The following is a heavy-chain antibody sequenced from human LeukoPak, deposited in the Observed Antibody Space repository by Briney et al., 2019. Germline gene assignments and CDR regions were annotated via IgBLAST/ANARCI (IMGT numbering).Heavy chain of an antibody. CDR1: GFTFDDYA. Sequence: PGGSLRLSCAASGFTFDDYAMHWVRQAPGKGLEWVSGISWNSGSIGYADSVKGRFTISRDNAKNSLYLQMNSLRAEDTALYYCAKDGLRYGSGSYYGYWGQGTLVTVSS. J-gene: IGHJ4*02. CDR3: AKDGLRYGSGSYYGY. D-gene: IGHD3-10*01. V-gene: IGHV3-9*01. CDR2: ISWNSGSI.